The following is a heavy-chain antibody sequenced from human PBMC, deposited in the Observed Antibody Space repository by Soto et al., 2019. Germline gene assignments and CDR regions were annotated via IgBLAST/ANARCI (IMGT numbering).Heavy chain of an antibody. CDR3: ARQIYDSDTGPNSQYYFDS. J-gene: IGHJ4*02. Sequence: PAEALKISCKGSGYSFAGYWITWVRQKPGKGLEWMGRIDPSDSQTYYSPSFRGHVTISVTKSITTVFLQWSSLRASDTAMYYCARQIYDSDTGPNSQYYFDSWGQGPPVTVSS. CDR1: GYSFAGYW. V-gene: IGHV5-10-1*01. D-gene: IGHD3-22*01. CDR2: IDPSDSQT.